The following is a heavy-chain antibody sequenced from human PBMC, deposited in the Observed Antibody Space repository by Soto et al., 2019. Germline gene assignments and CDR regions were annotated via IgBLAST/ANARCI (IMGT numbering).Heavy chain of an antibody. CDR1: GGSISSSSYY. Sequence: TSETLSLTCTVSGGSISSSSYYWGWIRQPPGKGLEWIGSIFYSGSTYNNPSLKSRVTIFVDTSKNQFSLRLSSVTAADTAVYYCASGSLGYSYGLDYYYYGLDVWGQGTTVTVSS. D-gene: IGHD5-18*01. V-gene: IGHV4-39*01. CDR2: IFYSGST. J-gene: IGHJ6*02. CDR3: ASGSLGYSYGLDYYYYGLDV.